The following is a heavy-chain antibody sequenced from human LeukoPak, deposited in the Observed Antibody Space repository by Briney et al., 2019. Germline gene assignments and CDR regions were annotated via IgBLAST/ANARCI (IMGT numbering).Heavy chain of an antibody. J-gene: IGHJ6*02. CDR3: AKDIKGVVLMVYAPSLSHYYGMDV. V-gene: IGHV3-23*01. D-gene: IGHD2-8*01. CDR2: ISGSGGST. Sequence: GGSLRLSCAASGFTFSSYAMSWVRQAPGKGLEWDSAISGSGGSTYYADSVKGRFTISRDNSKNTLYLQMNSLRAEDTAVYYCAKDIKGVVLMVYAPSLSHYYGMDVWGQGTTVTVSS. CDR1: GFTFSSYA.